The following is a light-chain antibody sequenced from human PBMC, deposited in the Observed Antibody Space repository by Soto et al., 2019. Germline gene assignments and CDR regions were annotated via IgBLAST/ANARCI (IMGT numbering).Light chain of an antibody. CDR1: QSVRNN. CDR2: GVS. J-gene: IGKJ1*01. CDR3: HQYDNWWT. V-gene: IGKV3-15*01. Sequence: ELVMTQSPDTLSVSPGERATLLCRASQSVRNNLAWYQQKPGQAPSLLIYGVSTRATGVPARFSGSGSGTEFTLTISSLQPEDFAVYYCHQYDNWWTFGQGTKVDIK.